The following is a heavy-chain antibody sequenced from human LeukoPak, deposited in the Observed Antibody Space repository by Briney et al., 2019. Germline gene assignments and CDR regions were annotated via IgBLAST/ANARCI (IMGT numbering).Heavy chain of an antibody. Sequence: PSQTLSLTCTVSGVSISSGNFYWSWIRQPAGKGLEWIGRIYTSGSTNYSPSLKSRVTISVDTSKNQFSLKLSSVTAADTAVYYCARTSYDILTGYSHFDYWGQGTLVTVSS. CDR2: IYTSGST. CDR3: ARTSYDILTGYSHFDY. D-gene: IGHD3-9*01. J-gene: IGHJ4*02. CDR1: GVSISSGNFY. V-gene: IGHV4-61*02.